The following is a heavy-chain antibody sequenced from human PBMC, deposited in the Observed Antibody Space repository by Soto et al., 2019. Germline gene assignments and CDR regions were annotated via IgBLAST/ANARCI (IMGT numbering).Heavy chain of an antibody. Sequence: PGGSLSLSCAASGFTFSSYAMHWVRQAPGKGLEWVAVISYDGSNKYYADSVKGRFTISRDNSKNILYLQMTSLRAEDTALYYCAKLGMTTINRDYWGQGTQVTVSS. CDR1: GFTFSSYA. CDR2: ISYDGSNK. J-gene: IGHJ4*02. V-gene: IGHV3-30-3*01. CDR3: AKLGMTTINRDY. D-gene: IGHD5-12*01.